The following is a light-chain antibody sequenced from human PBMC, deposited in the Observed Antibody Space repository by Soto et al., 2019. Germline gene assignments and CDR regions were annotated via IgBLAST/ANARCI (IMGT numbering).Light chain of an antibody. J-gene: IGKJ1*01. Sequence: EIVLTQSPATLSLSPGERATLSCRASQSVSSYLAWYKHKPGQAPRLLIYDASNRATGIPARFSGSGSGTDFTLTIRSLEPEDFAVYYCQQRSNWPTFGQGTKVDIK. CDR3: QQRSNWPT. CDR1: QSVSSY. CDR2: DAS. V-gene: IGKV3-11*01.